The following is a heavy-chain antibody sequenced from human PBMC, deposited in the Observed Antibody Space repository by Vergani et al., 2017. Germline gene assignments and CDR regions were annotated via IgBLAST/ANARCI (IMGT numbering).Heavy chain of an antibody. V-gene: IGHV1-69*04. Sequence: QVQLVQSGAEVKKPGSSVKVSCKASGGTFSSYAISWVRQAPGQGLEWMGRIIPILGIANYAQKFQGRVTITADKSTSTAYMELSSLRSEDTAVNYCARGPDIVVVVAATEDGGWFDPWGQGTLVTVSS. CDR2: IIPILGIA. J-gene: IGHJ5*02. CDR3: ARGPDIVVVVAATEDGGWFDP. CDR1: GGTFSSYA. D-gene: IGHD2-15*01.